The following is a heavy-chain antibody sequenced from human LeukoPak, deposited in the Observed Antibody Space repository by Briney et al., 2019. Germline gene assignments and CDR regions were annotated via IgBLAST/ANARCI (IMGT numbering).Heavy chain of an antibody. J-gene: IGHJ4*02. CDR1: GFTFSSYA. D-gene: IGHD1-26*01. CDR2: IWFDGSDK. CDR3: ARDLGGSLDY. V-gene: IGHV3-33*01. Sequence: GSLRLSCAASGFTFSSYAMHWVRQAPGKGLEWVAVIWFDGSDKNYADSVKGQFTIFRDNSKNTLYLQMNTLRAEDTAVYYCARDLGGSLDYWGQRALVTVSS.